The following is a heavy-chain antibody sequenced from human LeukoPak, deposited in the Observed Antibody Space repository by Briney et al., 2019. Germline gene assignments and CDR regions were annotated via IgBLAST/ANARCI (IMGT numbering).Heavy chain of an antibody. CDR2: ISAYTGNT. Sequence: GASVKVSCKASGYTFTSYGISWVRQAPGQGLEWMGWISAYTGNTNYAEKLQDRVTVTTDTSTDTACMEVRSLRSDDTAVYYCARLHCSGANCYSHFDYWGQGTLVTVSS. J-gene: IGHJ4*02. D-gene: IGHD2-15*01. CDR3: ARLHCSGANCYSHFDY. V-gene: IGHV1-18*01. CDR1: GYTFTSYG.